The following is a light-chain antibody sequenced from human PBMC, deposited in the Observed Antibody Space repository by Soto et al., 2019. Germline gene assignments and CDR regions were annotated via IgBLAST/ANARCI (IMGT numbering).Light chain of an antibody. CDR1: QSVSSSY. CDR2: GAS. V-gene: IGKV3-20*01. J-gene: IGKJ4*01. CDR3: QQYGSSPLT. Sequence: EIVLTQSPGTLSLSPGERATLSCRASQSVSSSYLAWYQQKPGQAPRLLIYGASSRATGIPDRFSGSGSGTYFTLTSSRLEPEDFAGYYCQQYGSSPLTFGGGTKVEIK.